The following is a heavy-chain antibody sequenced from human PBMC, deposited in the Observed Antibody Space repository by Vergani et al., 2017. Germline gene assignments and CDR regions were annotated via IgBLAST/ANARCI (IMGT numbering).Heavy chain of an antibody. CDR1: GYTFTSYY. V-gene: IGHV1-46*01. D-gene: IGHD2-15*01. CDR3: ARDLGYCSGGSCYEGAFDI. J-gene: IGHJ3*02. Sequence: VQLLESGGGLVQPGASVKVSCKASGYTFTSYYMHWVRQAPGQGLEWMGIINPSGGSTSYAQKFQGRVTMTRDTSTSTVYMELSSLRSEDTAVYYCARDLGYCSGGSCYEGAFDIWGQGTMVTVSS. CDR2: INPSGGST.